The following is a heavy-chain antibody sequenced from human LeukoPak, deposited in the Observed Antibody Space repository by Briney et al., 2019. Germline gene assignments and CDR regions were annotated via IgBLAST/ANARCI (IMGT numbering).Heavy chain of an antibody. D-gene: IGHD3-10*02. J-gene: IGHJ6*04. CDR2: ISSSASTI. CDR3: AELGITMIGGV. V-gene: IGHV3-48*03. CDR1: GLTFSIYE. Sequence: RGSLRLACAASGLTFSIYETNWVRQAAEKGLEWVSCISSSASTIYYADSVKGRFTISRDNAKNSMYLQTNSLRAEDTAVYYCAELGITMIGGVGGKGTTVTISS.